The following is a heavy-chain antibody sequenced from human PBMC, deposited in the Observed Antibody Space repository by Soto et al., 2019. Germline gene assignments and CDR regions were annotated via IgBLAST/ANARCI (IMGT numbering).Heavy chain of an antibody. J-gene: IGHJ6*02. CDR1: GFTFSSYA. V-gene: IGHV3-23*01. Sequence: DVQLLESGGHLVQPGGSLRLSCAASGFTFSSYAMSWVRQAPGKGLEWVSSVSAGGDMTYYSDSVKGRFTISRDNSNNALVLHVNRLRIEETALYYCARGDRGGSGSPASYYYSGLDVWGQGATVTVS. D-gene: IGHD3-10*01. CDR2: VSAGGDMT. CDR3: ARGDRGGSGSPASYYYSGLDV.